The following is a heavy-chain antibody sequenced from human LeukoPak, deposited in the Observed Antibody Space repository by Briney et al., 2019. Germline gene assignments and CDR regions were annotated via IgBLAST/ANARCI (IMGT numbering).Heavy chain of an antibody. Sequence: PSETLSLTCTVSGGSVSSSGYYWGWIRQPPGKGLEWIGSIYFSGTTYYSPSLKSRVNISVDTSKNQFSLKVNSVTAADTGVYYCARQAYGAFDIWGQGTMVSVSS. CDR2: IYFSGTT. D-gene: IGHD2-21*01. CDR3: ARQAYGAFDI. V-gene: IGHV4-39*01. CDR1: GGSVSSSGYY. J-gene: IGHJ3*02.